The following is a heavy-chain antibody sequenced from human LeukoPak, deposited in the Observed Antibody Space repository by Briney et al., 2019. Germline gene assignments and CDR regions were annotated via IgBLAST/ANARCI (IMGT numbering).Heavy chain of an antibody. Sequence: GGSLRLSCAASGFTFSSYGMHWVRQAPGKGLEWVAIISYDGSNKYYADSVKGRFTISRDDSKNTLYLQMNSLRGDDTAVYYCAKDLEDWGQGTLVTVSS. J-gene: IGHJ4*02. V-gene: IGHV3-30*18. CDR3: AKDLED. CDR1: GFTFSSYG. CDR2: ISYDGSNK.